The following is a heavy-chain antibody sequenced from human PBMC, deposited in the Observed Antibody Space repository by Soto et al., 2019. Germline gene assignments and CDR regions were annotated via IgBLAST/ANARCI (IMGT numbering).Heavy chain of an antibody. Sequence: QVQLQESGPGLGKPSQTLSLTCTVSGGSISSGGYYWSWIRQHPGKGLEWIGYIYYSGSTYYNPSLKSRVTISVDTSKNQFSLKLSSVTAADTAVYYCAIIDDGGKVDAFDIWGQGTMVTVSS. V-gene: IGHV4-31*03. J-gene: IGHJ3*02. CDR1: GGSISSGGYY. CDR2: IYYSGST. D-gene: IGHD4-17*01. CDR3: AIIDDGGKVDAFDI.